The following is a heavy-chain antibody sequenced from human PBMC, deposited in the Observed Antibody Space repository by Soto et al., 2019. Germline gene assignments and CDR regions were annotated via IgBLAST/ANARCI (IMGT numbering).Heavy chain of an antibody. J-gene: IGHJ4*02. CDR2: IIAYNGNT. V-gene: IGHV1-18*01. D-gene: IGHD3-22*01. CDR1: GYTFTSYG. Sequence: ASVKVSCKASGYTFTSYGISWVRQAPGQGLEWMGWIIAYNGNTNYAQKLQGRVTMTTDTSTSTDYMELRSLRSDDTAVYYCARDFQYYYDSSGYYDYWCQGTLVTVSS. CDR3: ARDFQYYYDSSGYYDY.